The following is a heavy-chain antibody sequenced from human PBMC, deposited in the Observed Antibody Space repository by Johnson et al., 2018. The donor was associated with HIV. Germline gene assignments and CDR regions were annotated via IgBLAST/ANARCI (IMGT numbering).Heavy chain of an antibody. CDR2: ISYDGSDA. J-gene: IGHJ3*02. Sequence: QMQLVESGGGVVRPGGSLRLSCAASGFRFDDHGMSWVRQAPGKGLAWVAVISYDGSDAYYADSVKGRFTSSRDNSKNTLYLQMNSLRAEDTAVYYCARGGKRVMAAFDIWGQGTMVTVSS. V-gene: IGHV3-30*03. CDR3: ARGGKRVMAAFDI. D-gene: IGHD3-16*01. CDR1: GFRFDDHG.